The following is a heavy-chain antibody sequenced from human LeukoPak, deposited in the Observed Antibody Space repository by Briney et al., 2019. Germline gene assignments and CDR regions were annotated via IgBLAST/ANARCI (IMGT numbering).Heavy chain of an antibody. Sequence: GESLKISCKGSGYSFTTYWIGWVRQMPGKGLEWMGIIYPGDSDTRYSPSFQGQVTISVDKSINTAYLQWSSLKASDTAMYYCARLGRIQLWKIDPWGQGTLVTVSS. CDR3: ARLGRIQLWKIDP. J-gene: IGHJ5*02. CDR1: GYSFTTYW. CDR2: IYPGDSDT. D-gene: IGHD5-18*01. V-gene: IGHV5-51*01.